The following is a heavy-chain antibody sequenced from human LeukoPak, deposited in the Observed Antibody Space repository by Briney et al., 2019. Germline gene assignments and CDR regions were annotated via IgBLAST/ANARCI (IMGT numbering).Heavy chain of an antibody. CDR1: GYTITAYF. Sequence: WASVKVSCKASGYTITAYFLHWVRRAPGQGFEWMGWINPNSGGTYYTQTFQGRVTMTRDTSISTAYMELSSLRSDDTAVYYCARAQSLTAPAGTFANSWGQGTLVTVSS. CDR2: INPNSGGT. CDR3: ARAQSLTAPAGTFANS. J-gene: IGHJ4*02. D-gene: IGHD6-13*01. V-gene: IGHV1-2*02.